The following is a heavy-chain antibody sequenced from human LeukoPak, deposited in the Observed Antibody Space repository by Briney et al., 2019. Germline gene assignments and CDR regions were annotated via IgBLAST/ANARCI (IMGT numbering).Heavy chain of an antibody. D-gene: IGHD3-22*01. CDR3: SMPAPYYYDSRYFDY. CDR1: GFTFSSYA. V-gene: IGHV3-23*01. J-gene: IGHJ4*02. CDR2: ISGSGGST. Sequence: GGSLRLSCAASGFTFSSYAMSWVRQAPGKGLEWVSAISGSGGSTYYADSVKGRFTISRDNSKNTLYLQMNSLRAEDTAVYYCSMPAPYYYDSRYFDYWGQGTLVTVSS.